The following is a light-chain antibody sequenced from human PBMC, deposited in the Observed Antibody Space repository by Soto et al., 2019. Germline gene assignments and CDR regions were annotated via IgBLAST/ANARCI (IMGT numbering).Light chain of an antibody. J-gene: IGKJ1*01. CDR1: QSINTW. V-gene: IGKV1-5*03. Sequence: DIQMTQSPSTLSASVGDRVTITCRASQSINTWLTWYQQRPGKAPKLLIYEASNVESGVPSRFSGSGSGTEFTLTLSGLQPEDFATYYCQQYITYPTFGQGTKVDIK. CDR2: EAS. CDR3: QQYITYPT.